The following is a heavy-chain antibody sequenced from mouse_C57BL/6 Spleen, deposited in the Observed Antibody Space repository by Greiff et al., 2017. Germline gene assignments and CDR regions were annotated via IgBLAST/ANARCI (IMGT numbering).Heavy chain of an antibody. Sequence: VQLQQPGAELVMPGASVKLSCKASGYTFTSYWMHWVKQRPGQGLEWIGEIDPSDSYTNYNQKFKGKSTLTVDKSSSTAYMQLSSLTSEDSAVYYCARYDSSYAMDYWGQGTSVTVSS. CDR1: GYTFTSYW. V-gene: IGHV1-69*01. CDR3: ARYDSSYAMDY. D-gene: IGHD2-12*01. J-gene: IGHJ4*01. CDR2: IDPSDSYT.